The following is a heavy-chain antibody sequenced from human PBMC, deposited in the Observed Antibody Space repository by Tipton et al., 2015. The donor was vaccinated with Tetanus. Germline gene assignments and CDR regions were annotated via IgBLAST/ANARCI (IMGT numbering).Heavy chain of an antibody. CDR1: GDSISSFY. CDR3: ARGWGSSWYSFDY. Sequence: GLAKPSETLSLTCSVSGDSISSFYWSWIRQPAGKGLEWIGGIYTSGSTNYNPSLKSRATMSVDTSKTQFSLKLNSVTAADTAVYYCARGWGSSWYSFDYWGQGSLVIVSS. D-gene: IGHD6-13*01. V-gene: IGHV4-4*07. J-gene: IGHJ4*02. CDR2: IYTSGST.